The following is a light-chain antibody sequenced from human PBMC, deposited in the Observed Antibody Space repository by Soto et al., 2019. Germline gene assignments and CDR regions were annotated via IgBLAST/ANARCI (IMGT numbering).Light chain of an antibody. CDR1: QTIIGY. J-gene: IGKJ1*01. Sequence: DIQMTQSPSSLSASIRDSVTITCRASQTIIGYLNWYQQKPGKAPRLLINAASNLQSGVPSRFRGSGSETDFTLTITSLQPEDFATYYCQQSYTTPRTFGQGTKVDI. V-gene: IGKV1-39*01. CDR2: AAS. CDR3: QQSYTTPRT.